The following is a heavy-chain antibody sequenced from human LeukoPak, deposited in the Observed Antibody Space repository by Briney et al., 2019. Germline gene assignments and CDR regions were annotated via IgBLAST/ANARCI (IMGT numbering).Heavy chain of an antibody. D-gene: IGHD4-17*01. CDR3: ARRHGDYVGSFEY. CDR2: ISTTSSII. Sequence: PGGSLRLSCAASGFSLSPYSMNWVRQAPGKELEWVSYISTTSSIIYYADSVKGRFTISRDNAKNTVYLQMNSLRDEDTAVYYCARRHGDYVGSFEYWDQGTLVTVSS. CDR1: GFSLSPYS. J-gene: IGHJ4*02. V-gene: IGHV3-48*02.